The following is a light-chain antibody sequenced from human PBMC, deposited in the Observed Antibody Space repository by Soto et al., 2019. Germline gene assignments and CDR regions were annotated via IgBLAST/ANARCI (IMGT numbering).Light chain of an antibody. J-gene: IGKJ1*01. V-gene: IGKV3-15*01. CDR2: AAS. CDR3: HQYNNWPWT. CDR1: QRVSSH. Sequence: ETVMTQSPVTLSVYPGDTATLSCRASQRVSSHLAWYQQKPGQAPRLLIYAASTRATGIPVRFSGSGSETEFTLTIRSLQSEDSALYYCHQYNNWPWTFGQGTKVDIK.